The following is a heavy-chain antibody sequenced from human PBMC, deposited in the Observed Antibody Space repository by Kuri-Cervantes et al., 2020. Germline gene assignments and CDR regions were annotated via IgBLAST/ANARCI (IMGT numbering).Heavy chain of an antibody. J-gene: IGHJ3*02. CDR3: ATYWSSTSCYENNDAFDI. Sequence: ASVKVSCKASGYTFTSYGISWVRQAPGQGLEWMGWISAYNGNTNYAQKLQGRVTMTTDTSTSTAYMELRSLRSDDTAVYYCATYWSSTSCYENNDAFDIWGQGTMVTVSS. V-gene: IGHV1-18*01. D-gene: IGHD2-2*01. CDR2: ISAYNGNT. CDR1: GYTFTSYG.